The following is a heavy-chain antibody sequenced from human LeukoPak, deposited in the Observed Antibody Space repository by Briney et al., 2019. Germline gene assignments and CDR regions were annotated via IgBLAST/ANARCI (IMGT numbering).Heavy chain of an antibody. V-gene: IGHV4-31*03. CDR3: ARSETYYYGSGRSNWFDP. CDR2: IYYSGST. CDR1: GGSISSGGYY. D-gene: IGHD3-10*01. J-gene: IGHJ5*02. Sequence: SETLSLTCTVSGGSISSGGYYWSWIRQHPGKGLEWIGYIYYSGSTYYNPSLKSRVTISVDTSKNQFSLKLSSVTAADTAVYYCARSETYYYGSGRSNWFDPWGQGTLVTVSS.